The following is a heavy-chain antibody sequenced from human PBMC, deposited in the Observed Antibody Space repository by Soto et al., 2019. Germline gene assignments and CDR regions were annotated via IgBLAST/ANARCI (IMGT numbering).Heavy chain of an antibody. CDR2: ISGSGGST. J-gene: IGHJ5*02. D-gene: IGHD2-2*01. CDR1: GFTFSSYA. Sequence: GGSLRLSCAASGFTFSSYAMSWVRHAPGKGLEWVSAISGSGGSTYYADSVKGRFTISRDNSKNTLYLQMNSLRAEDTAVYYCAKGAVVGGSHPNNWFDPWGQGTLVTVSS. CDR3: AKGAVVGGSHPNNWFDP. V-gene: IGHV3-23*01.